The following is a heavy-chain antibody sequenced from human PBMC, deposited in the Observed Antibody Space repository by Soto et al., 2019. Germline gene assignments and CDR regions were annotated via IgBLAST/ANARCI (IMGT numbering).Heavy chain of an antibody. V-gene: IGHV1-3*01. CDR1: GYTFLHYA. Sequence: ASVKVSCKASGYTFLHYALHWVRQAPGQRPEWMGLINPASGNTQYSQKFQGRFTITRDTSATTAYMELSSLRSEDTAVNFCSRTGYSNGFYFYFDYWAQGSLVTVSS. CDR2: INPASGNT. J-gene: IGHJ4*02. D-gene: IGHD6-19*01. CDR3: SRTGYSNGFYFYFDY.